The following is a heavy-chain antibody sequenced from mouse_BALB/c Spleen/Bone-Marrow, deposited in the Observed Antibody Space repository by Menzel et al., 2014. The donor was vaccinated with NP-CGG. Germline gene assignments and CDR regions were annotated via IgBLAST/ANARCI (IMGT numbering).Heavy chain of an antibody. CDR1: GYTFTSYY. CDR2: ITPSNGDT. V-gene: IGHV1S81*02. Sequence: VQLVESGAELVKPGASVKLSCKASGYTFTSYYMYWVKQRPGQGLEWIGEITPSNGDTNFNEKFKSKATLTVDKSSSTAYMQHSSLTSEDSAVNYCSREGAYWGQGTLVTVSA. CDR3: SREGAY. J-gene: IGHJ3*01.